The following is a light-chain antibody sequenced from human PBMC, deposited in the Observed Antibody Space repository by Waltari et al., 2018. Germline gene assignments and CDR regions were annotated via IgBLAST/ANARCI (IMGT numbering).Light chain of an antibody. V-gene: IGKV2-28*01. CDR2: LGS. CDR3: MQALQLPVT. Sequence: DIVMTQSPLSLPVTPGETASIPCRSRQSLLPSNGYNYLDWYLQKPGQSPQLLIYLGSNRASGVPDRFSGSGSGTDFTLKISRVEAEDVGVYYCMQALQLPVTFGGGTKVEIK. J-gene: IGKJ4*01. CDR1: QSLLPSNGYNY.